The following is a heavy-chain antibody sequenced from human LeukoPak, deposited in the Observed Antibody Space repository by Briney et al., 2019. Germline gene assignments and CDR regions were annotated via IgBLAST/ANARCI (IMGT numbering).Heavy chain of an antibody. D-gene: IGHD3-10*01. V-gene: IGHV3-48*03. CDR3: ASLGSPLGEHDY. J-gene: IGHJ4*02. CDR1: GFTFSSYE. CDR2: ISSSGSTI. Sequence: GGSLRLSCAASGFTFSSYEMNWVRQAPGKGLEWVSYISSSGSTIYYADSVKGRFTISRDNAKNSLYLQMNSLRAEDTAVYYCASLGSPLGEHDYWGQGTLVTVSS.